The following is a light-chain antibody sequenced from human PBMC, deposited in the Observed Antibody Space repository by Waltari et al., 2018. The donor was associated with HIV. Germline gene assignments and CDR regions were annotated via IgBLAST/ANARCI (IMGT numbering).Light chain of an antibody. J-gene: IGLJ2*01. V-gene: IGLV1-51*01. Sequence: QSVLTQPPSVSAAPGQKVTTSCPGRRSTIGERYVSWSQQLPGTAPKLLIYDNDKRPSGIADRFSGSKSGTSAALGITGLQTGDEAVYYCGTWDTSLSSGEVFGGGTKLTVL. CDR3: GTWDTSLSSGEV. CDR2: DND. CDR1: RSTIGERY.